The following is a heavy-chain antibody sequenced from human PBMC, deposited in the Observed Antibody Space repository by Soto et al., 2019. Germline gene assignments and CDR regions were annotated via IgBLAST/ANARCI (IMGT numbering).Heavy chain of an antibody. D-gene: IGHD2-8*01. CDR1: GFTFSDYY. Sequence: PGGSLRLSCAASGFTFSDYYMSWIRQAPGKGLEWVSDISRSGGTIYYADSVKGRFTISRDNAKNSLFLQMNSLRAEDTAVYYCVRPSCTNGVCYSLNYWGQGTLVTVSS. CDR2: ISRSGGTI. J-gene: IGHJ4*02. CDR3: VRPSCTNGVCYSLNY. V-gene: IGHV3-11*01.